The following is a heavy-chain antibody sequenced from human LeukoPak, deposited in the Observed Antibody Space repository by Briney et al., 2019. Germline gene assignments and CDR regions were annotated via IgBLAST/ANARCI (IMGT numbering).Heavy chain of an antibody. CDR3: ARGARVFEP. J-gene: IGHJ5*02. Sequence: SETLSLTCTVSGGSISSYYWSWIRQPPGKGLEWIGYIYYSGSTNYNPSLKSRVTISVDTSKNQFSLKLTSVNAADTAVYYCARGARVFEPWGQGILVIVSS. V-gene: IGHV4-59*01. CDR2: IYYSGST. CDR1: GGSISSYY.